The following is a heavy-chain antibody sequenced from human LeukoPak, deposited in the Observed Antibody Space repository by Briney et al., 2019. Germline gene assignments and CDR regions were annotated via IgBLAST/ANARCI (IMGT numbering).Heavy chain of an antibody. D-gene: IGHD3-22*01. CDR3: AKVSYDSSGYYWDYYYGMDV. CDR1: GFTFSSYA. J-gene: IGHJ6*02. Sequence: GSLRLSCAASGFTFSSYAMSWVRQAPGKGLEWVSAISGSGGSTYYADSVKGRFTISRDNSKNTLYLQMNSLRAEDTAVYYCAKVSYDSSGYYWDYYYGMDVWGQGTTVTVSS. CDR2: ISGSGGST. V-gene: IGHV3-23*01.